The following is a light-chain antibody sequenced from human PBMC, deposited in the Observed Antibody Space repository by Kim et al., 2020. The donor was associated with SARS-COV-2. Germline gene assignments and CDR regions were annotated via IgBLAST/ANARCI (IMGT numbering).Light chain of an antibody. J-gene: IGLJ3*02. CDR2: DTI. CDR1: TGAVTSRHY. V-gene: IGLV7-46*01. Sequence: PGGTVTLTCGSSTGAVTSRHYPYWIQLRPGQAPRTLIYDTIKRHSWTPARFSGSLFGAKAALTLSGAQPEDEAEYYCMLSYDWPWVFGGGTQLTVL. CDR3: MLSYDWPWV.